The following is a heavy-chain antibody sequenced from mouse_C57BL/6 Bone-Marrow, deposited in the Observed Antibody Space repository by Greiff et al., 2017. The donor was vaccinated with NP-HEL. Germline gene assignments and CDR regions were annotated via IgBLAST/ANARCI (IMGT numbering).Heavy chain of an antibody. CDR1: GFTFTDYY. CDR2: IRNKANGYTT. CDR3: ASTKGSQYAMDY. J-gene: IGHJ4*01. V-gene: IGHV7-3*01. Sequence: DVMLVESGGGLVQPGGSLSLSCAASGFTFTDYYMSWVRQPPGKALEWLGFIRNKANGYTTEYSASVKGRFTISRDNSQSILYLQMNALRAEDSATYYCASTKGSQYAMDYWGQGTSVTVSS. D-gene: IGHD3-3*01.